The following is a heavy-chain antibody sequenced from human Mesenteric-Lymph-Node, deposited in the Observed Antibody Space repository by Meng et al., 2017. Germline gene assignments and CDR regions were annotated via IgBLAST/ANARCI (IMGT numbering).Heavy chain of an antibody. J-gene: IGHJ4*02. D-gene: IGHD3-10*01. CDR1: GGSLRSSNYY. Sequence: QPPPRGPGPGPVKPSETLSLTCTVLGGSLRSSNYYWDWIRQPPGKGLEWIGAIYHSGSTSYNPSLQSRVTMFVDTSKNQFSLMLTSVTATDTAVYYCARRRGGSGRDCWGQGTLVTVSS. CDR3: ARRRGGSGRDC. CDR2: IYHSGST. V-gene: IGHV4-39*01.